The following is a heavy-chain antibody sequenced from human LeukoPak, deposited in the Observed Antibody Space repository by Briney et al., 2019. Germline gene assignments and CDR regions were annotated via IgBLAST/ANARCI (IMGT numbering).Heavy chain of an antibody. CDR3: ARDGPGTDFWSGYSDH. CDR2: MYYSGST. J-gene: IGHJ5*02. V-gene: IGHV4-59*01. Sequence: PSETLSLTFTVSGGSISSYYWSWIRQPPGKGLEWIGYMYYSGSTNYNPSLKSRVTISVDTSKNQFSLKLSSVTAADTAVYYCARDGPGTDFWSGYSDHWGQGTLVTVSS. D-gene: IGHD3-3*01. CDR1: GGSISSYY.